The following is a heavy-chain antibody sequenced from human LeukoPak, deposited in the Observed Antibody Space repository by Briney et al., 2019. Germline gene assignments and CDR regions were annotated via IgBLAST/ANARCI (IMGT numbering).Heavy chain of an antibody. CDR2: FSGSGGST. J-gene: IGHJ6*03. D-gene: IGHD1-26*01. V-gene: IGHV3-23*01. Sequence: GGSLRLSCAASGFTFSSYAMSWVRQAPGKGLEWVSGFSGSGGSTYYADSVKGRFTISRDNSKNTLYLQMNSLRAEDTAVYYCAKGESYYYYYMDVWGKGTTVTVSS. CDR1: GFTFSSYA. CDR3: AKGESYYYYYMDV.